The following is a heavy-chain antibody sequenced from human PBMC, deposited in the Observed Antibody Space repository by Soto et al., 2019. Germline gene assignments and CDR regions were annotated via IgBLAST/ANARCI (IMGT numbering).Heavy chain of an antibody. D-gene: IGHD3-16*02. Sequence: GGSLRLSCAASGFTFSSYAMSWVRQAPGKGLEWVSAISGRGGSTYYADSVKGWFTISRDNSKNMLYLQMNSLRAEDTAVYYCAKDPLIYDYVWGGYRYILPDDAFDIWGQGTMVTVS. CDR2: ISGRGGST. J-gene: IGHJ3*02. V-gene: IGHV3-23*01. CDR3: AKDPLIYDYVWGGYRYILPDDAFDI. CDR1: GFTFSSYA.